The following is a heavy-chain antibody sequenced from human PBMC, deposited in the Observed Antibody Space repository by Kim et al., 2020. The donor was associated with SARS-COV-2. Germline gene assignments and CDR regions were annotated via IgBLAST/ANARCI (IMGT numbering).Heavy chain of an antibody. Sequence: ASVKVSCKASGYTFTSYAMHWVRQAPGQRLEWMGWINAGNGNTKYSQKFQGRVTITRDTSASTAYMELSSLRSEDTAVYYWAREEIMYYDILTGSLGLDAFAIWGQGTMVTVSS. CDR1: GYTFTSYA. D-gene: IGHD3-9*01. V-gene: IGHV1-3*01. CDR2: INAGNGNT. CDR3: AREEIMYYDILTGSLGLDAFAI. J-gene: IGHJ3*02.